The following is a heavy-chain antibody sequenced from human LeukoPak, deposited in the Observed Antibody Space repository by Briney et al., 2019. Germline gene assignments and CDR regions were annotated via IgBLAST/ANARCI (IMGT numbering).Heavy chain of an antibody. CDR2: IGTAGDT. Sequence: GGSLRLSFAASGFTFSSYDMHWVRQATGKGLEWVSAIGTAGDTYYPGSVKGRFTISRENAKNSLYLQMNSLRAGDTAVYYCARGPYSYAGYYYGMDVWGQGTTVTVSS. CDR3: ARGPYSYAGYYYGMDV. J-gene: IGHJ6*02. V-gene: IGHV3-13*01. CDR1: GFTFSSYD. D-gene: IGHD5-18*01.